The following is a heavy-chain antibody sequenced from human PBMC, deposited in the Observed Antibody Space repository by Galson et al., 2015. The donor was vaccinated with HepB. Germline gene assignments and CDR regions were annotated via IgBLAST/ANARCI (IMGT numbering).Heavy chain of an antibody. D-gene: IGHD6-19*01. Sequence: SLRLSCAASGFTFSSYGMHWVRQAPGKGLEWVAVISYDGSNKYYADSVKGRFTISRDNSKNTLYLQMNSLRAEDTAVYYCARDQIAVAGNFDYWGQGTLVTVSS. CDR2: ISYDGSNK. J-gene: IGHJ4*02. CDR3: ARDQIAVAGNFDY. CDR1: GFTFSSYG. V-gene: IGHV3-30*03.